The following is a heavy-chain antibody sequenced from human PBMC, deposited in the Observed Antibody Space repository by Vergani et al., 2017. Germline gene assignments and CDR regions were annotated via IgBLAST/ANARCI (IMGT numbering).Heavy chain of an antibody. CDR3: ARLDIVVVPAAH. CDR1: GGSNSSGSYY. CDR2: IYTSGST. D-gene: IGHD2-2*01. Sequence: QVQLQESGPGLVKPSQTLSLTCTVSGGSNSSGSYYWSWIRQPAGKGLEWIGRIYTSGSTNYNPSLKSRVTISVDTSKNQFSLKLSSVTAADTAVYYCARLDIVVVPAAHWGQGTLVTVSS. J-gene: IGHJ4*02. V-gene: IGHV4-61*02.